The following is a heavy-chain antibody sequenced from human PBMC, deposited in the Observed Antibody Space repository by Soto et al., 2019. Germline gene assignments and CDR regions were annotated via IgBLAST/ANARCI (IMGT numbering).Heavy chain of an antibody. J-gene: IGHJ4*02. CDR1: GFNFNQYW. D-gene: IGHD6-19*01. V-gene: IGHV3-7*01. Sequence: EAQLVESGGGLVQPGGSLRLSCSASGFNFNQYWMSWVRQAPGKGLEWVANVKQGGGEKNYVDSVRGRFTISRDNTKKSLYLQMDSLRVEDTALYYCASGGGWSFDHWGQGTLVTVSS. CDR3: ASGGGWSFDH. CDR2: VKQGGGEK.